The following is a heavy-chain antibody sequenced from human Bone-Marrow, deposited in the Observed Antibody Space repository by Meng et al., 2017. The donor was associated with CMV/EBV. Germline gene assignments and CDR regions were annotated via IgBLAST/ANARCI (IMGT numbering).Heavy chain of an antibody. CDR3: TTDITMIVVVITINY. J-gene: IGHJ4*02. D-gene: IGHD3-22*01. CDR1: GFTFSSYS. CDR2: IKSKTDGGTT. V-gene: IGHV3-15*01. Sequence: GESLKISCAASGFTFSSYSMNWVRQAPGKGLEWVGRIKSKTDGGTTDYAAPVKGRFTISRDDSKNTLYLQMNSLKTEDTAVYYCTTDITMIVVVITINYWVQGTLVTVPS.